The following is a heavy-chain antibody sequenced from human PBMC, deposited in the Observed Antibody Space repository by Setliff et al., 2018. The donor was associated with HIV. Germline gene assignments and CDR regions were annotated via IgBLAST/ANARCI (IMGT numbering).Heavy chain of an antibody. CDR3: ARDKPYDSSGYRTLYY. V-gene: IGHV4-31*03. D-gene: IGHD3-22*01. CDR2: VFHTGTT. J-gene: IGHJ4*02. Sequence: PSQTLSLTCTVSGGSIRGDDYYWTWIRQHPGKGLEWIGYVFHTGTTYYNPSLKSRLTLSVDTSQNQFSLKPSSVTAADTAVYYCARDKPYDSSGYRTLYYWGQGTLVTVSS. CDR1: GGSIRGDDYY.